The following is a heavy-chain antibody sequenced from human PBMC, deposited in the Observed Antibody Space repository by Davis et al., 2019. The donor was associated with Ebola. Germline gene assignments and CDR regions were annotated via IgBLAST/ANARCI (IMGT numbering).Heavy chain of an antibody. V-gene: IGHV3-33*01. CDR3: ARFGIAAASIYYYYYGMDV. CDR2: IWYDGSNK. J-gene: IGHJ6*02. D-gene: IGHD6-13*01. CDR1: GFTFSSYG. Sequence: GESLKISCAASGFTFSSYGMHWVRQAPGKGLEWVAVIWYDGSNKYYADSVKGRFTISRDNSKNTLYLQMNSLRAEDTAVYYCARFGIAAASIYYYYYGMDVWGQGTTVIVSS.